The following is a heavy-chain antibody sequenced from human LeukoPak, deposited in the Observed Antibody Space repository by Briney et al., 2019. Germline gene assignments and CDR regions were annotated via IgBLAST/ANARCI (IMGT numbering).Heavy chain of an antibody. CDR2: INHSGST. CDR3: ARGLYYYGSGSYSPFDY. Sequence: SETLSLTCTVSGGSISGYYWSWIRQPPGKGLEWIGEINHSGSTNYNPSLKSRVTISVDTSKNQFSLKLSSVTAADTAVYYCARGLYYYGSGSYSPFDYWGQGTLVTVSS. D-gene: IGHD3-10*01. V-gene: IGHV4-34*01. J-gene: IGHJ4*02. CDR1: GGSISGYY.